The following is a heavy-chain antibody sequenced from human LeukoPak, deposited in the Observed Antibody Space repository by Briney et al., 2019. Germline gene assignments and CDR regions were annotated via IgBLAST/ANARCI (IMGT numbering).Heavy chain of an antibody. CDR3: ARTGDYSNYGAFDI. CDR2: IIPIFGTA. Sequence: SAKVSCKASGGTFSSYAISWVRQAPGQGLEWMGGIIPIFGTANYAQKFQGRVTMTRDMSTSTVYMELSSLRSEDTAVYYCARTGDYSNYGAFDIWGQGTMVTVSS. J-gene: IGHJ3*02. V-gene: IGHV1-69*05. CDR1: GGTFSSYA. D-gene: IGHD4-11*01.